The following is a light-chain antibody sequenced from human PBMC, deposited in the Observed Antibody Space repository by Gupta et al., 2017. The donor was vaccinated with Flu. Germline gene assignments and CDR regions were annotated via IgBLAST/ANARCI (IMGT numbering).Light chain of an antibody. CDR1: QSISDY. V-gene: IGKV1-39*01. Sequence: PSSLSASVGDRVTITCRASQSISDYLNWYQQKPGKAPKVLIYAASSLQSGVPSRFSGSGSGTDFTLTISMLQPEDFATYYCQQSDNTPITFGQGTRLEIK. CDR2: AAS. J-gene: IGKJ5*01. CDR3: QQSDNTPIT.